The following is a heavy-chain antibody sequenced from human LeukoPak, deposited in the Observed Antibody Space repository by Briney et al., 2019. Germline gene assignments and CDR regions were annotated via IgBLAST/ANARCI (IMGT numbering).Heavy chain of an antibody. Sequence: SETLSLTCTVSGGSISSHYWSWIRQPPGKGLEWIGYIYYSGSTNYNPSLKSRVTISVDTSKNQFSLKLSFVTAADTAVYYCARSVGVVPFDPWGQGTLVTVSS. CDR1: GGSISSHY. V-gene: IGHV4-59*11. CDR2: IYYSGST. J-gene: IGHJ5*02. CDR3: ARSVGVVPFDP. D-gene: IGHD1-26*01.